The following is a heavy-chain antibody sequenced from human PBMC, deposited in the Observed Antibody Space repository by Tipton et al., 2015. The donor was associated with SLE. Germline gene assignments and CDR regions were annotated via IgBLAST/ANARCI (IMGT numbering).Heavy chain of an antibody. CDR2: IYHSGST. CDR1: GYSISSGYY. CDR3: ARDQAVAGGDNFDY. Sequence: TLSLTCAVSGYSISSGYYWGWIRQPPGKGLEWIGSIYHSGSTYYNPSLKSRVTISVGTSKNQFSLKLSSVTAADTAVYYCARDQAVAGGDNFDYWGQGTLVTVSS. V-gene: IGHV4-38-2*02. D-gene: IGHD6-19*01. J-gene: IGHJ4*02.